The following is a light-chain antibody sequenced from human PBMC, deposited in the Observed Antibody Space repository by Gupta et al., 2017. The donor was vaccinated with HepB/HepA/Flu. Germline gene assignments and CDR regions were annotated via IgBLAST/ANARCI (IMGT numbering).Light chain of an antibody. J-gene: IGKJ2*01. CDR1: QRVSSS. CDR3: QQHSNSRRYT. V-gene: IGKV3-11*01. Sequence: EIVLTQSPATLSLSPGERATLSCRASQRVSSSLAWYQQQPGQAPRILIQDASNGATGTPARFKGSWYGTDSTLTSSSRKPEDFTVYYCQQHSNSRRYTFGQGTKVEVK. CDR2: DAS.